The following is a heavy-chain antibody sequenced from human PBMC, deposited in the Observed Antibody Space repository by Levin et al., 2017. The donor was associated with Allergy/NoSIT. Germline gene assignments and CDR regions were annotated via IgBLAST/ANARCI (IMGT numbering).Heavy chain of an antibody. D-gene: IGHD3-3*01. V-gene: IGHV1-46*01. CDR1: GYSFRNNY. J-gene: IGHJ4*02. Sequence: GESLKISCKASGYSFRNNYMNWVRQAPGQGLEWMGIISPSGDSTTYAPKFQGRLTMTRDTSTSTLYMELSSLRSEDTAVYYCARDTGDFWNGYYYFDYWGQGTLVTVSS. CDR2: ISPSGDST. CDR3: ARDTGDFWNGYYYFDY.